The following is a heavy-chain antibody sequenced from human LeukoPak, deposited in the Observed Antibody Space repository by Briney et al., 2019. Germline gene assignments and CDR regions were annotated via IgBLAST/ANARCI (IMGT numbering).Heavy chain of an antibody. Sequence: PSETLSLTCAVYGGSFSGYYWSWIRQPPGKGLEWIGEINHSGSTNYNPSLKSRVTISVDTSKNQFSLKLSSVTAADTAVYYCARDIVVVPAADNWFDPWGQGTLVTVSS. CDR3: ARDIVVVPAADNWFDP. CDR2: INHSGST. D-gene: IGHD2-2*01. CDR1: GGSFSGYY. J-gene: IGHJ5*02. V-gene: IGHV4-34*01.